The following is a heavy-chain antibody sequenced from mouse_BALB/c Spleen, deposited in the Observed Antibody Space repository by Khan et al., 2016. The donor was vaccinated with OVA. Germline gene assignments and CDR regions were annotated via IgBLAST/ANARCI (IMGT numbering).Heavy chain of an antibody. J-gene: IGHJ3*01. CDR3: ARGGYGAFGY. CDR1: GFTFSDYY. Sequence: EVELVESGGGLVKPGGSLKLSCAASGFTFSDYYMYWVRQSPEKRLEWVATISDGGSYIYYPDSVKGRFTISRDKAKNNLYLHMSSLQSEDTAMYYCARGGYGAFGYWGQGTLVTVSA. D-gene: IGHD2-14*01. CDR2: ISDGGSYI. V-gene: IGHV5-4*02.